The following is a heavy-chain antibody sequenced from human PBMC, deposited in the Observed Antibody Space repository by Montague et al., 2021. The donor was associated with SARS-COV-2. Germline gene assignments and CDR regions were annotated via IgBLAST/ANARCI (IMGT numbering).Heavy chain of an antibody. D-gene: IGHD3-10*01. CDR2: IDWDDDK. Sequence: PALVKPTQTLTLTCTFSGFSLSTSGMCVSWIRQPPGKALEWLARIDWDDDKYYSTSLKTRFTISKDTSKNQVVLTMTNMDPVDTATYYCARMSVRGVIFDYWGQGTLVTVSS. V-gene: IGHV2-70*11. CDR3: ARMSVRGVIFDY. J-gene: IGHJ4*02. CDR1: GFSLSTSGMC.